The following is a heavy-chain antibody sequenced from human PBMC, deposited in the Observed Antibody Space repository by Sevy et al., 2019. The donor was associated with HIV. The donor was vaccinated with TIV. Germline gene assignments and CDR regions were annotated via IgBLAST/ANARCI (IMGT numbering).Heavy chain of an antibody. CDR2: ISGSGGST. V-gene: IGHV3-23*01. J-gene: IGHJ4*02. CDR1: GFTFSSYA. Sequence: GGSLRLSCAASGFTFSSYAMSWVRQAPGKGLEWVSAISGSGGSTYYADSVKGRVTISRDKSKNTVYLQMSSLRAEDTAVYYCAGASTILGVVIIPRILDYWGQGTLVTVSS. CDR3: AGASTILGVVIIPRILDY. D-gene: IGHD3-3*01.